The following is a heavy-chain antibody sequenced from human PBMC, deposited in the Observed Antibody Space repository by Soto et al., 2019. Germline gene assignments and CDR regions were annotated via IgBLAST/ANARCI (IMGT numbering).Heavy chain of an antibody. Sequence: QPGGSLRLSCAASGFTFSSYEMNWVRQATGKGLEWVSYISSSGSTIYYADSVKGRFTISRDNAKNSLYLQMNGLRAEDTAVYYCASSDTIQLWSPFDYWGQGTLVTVSS. CDR2: ISSSGSTI. CDR3: ASSDTIQLWSPFDY. D-gene: IGHD5-18*01. V-gene: IGHV3-48*03. J-gene: IGHJ4*02. CDR1: GFTFSSYE.